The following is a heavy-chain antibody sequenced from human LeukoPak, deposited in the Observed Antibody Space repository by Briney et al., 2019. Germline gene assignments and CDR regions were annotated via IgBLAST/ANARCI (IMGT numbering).Heavy chain of an antibody. D-gene: IGHD3-10*01. CDR2: ISYDGSNK. J-gene: IGHJ6*02. CDR3: ARDNAVSSIVRGVIGYEYYGKDV. V-gene: IGHV3-30*03. Sequence: GGSPRLSCAASGFTFSSYGMNWVRQAPGKGLEWVAVISYDGSNKYYADSVKGRFTISRDNAKNSLYLQMNSLRDEDTAVYYCARDNAVSSIVRGVIGYEYYGKDVWGQGTTVTVSS. CDR1: GFTFSSYG.